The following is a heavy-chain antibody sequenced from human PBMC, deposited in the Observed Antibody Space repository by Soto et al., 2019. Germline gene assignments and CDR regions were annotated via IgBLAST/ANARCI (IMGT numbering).Heavy chain of an antibody. CDR3: TRAHYYDSSGYYYPFDY. J-gene: IGHJ4*02. V-gene: IGHV4-59*01. CDR1: GGSISSYY. CDR2: IYYSGST. D-gene: IGHD3-22*01. Sequence: SETLSLTCTVSGGSISSYYWSWIRQPPGKGLEWIGYIYYSGSTNYNPSLKSRVTKSVDTSKNQFSLKLSTVTAADTAVYYCTRAHYYDSSGYYYPFDYWGQGTLVTVSS.